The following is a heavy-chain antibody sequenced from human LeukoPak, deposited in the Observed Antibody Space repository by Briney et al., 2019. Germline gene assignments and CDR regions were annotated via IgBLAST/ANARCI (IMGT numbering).Heavy chain of an antibody. CDR1: GGSFSNYA. V-gene: IGHV1-69*13. CDR3: ARAPESYWFDP. J-gene: IGHJ5*02. Sequence: SVKVSCKASGGSFSNYAISWVRQAPGQGLEWMGGIIPTFGTANYAQKFQGRVTITADESTSIAYMEVSSLRSEDTAVYYCARAPESYWFDPWGQGTLVTVSS. CDR2: IIPTFGTA.